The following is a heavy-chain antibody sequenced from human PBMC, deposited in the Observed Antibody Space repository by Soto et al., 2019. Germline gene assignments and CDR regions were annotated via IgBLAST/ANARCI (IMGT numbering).Heavy chain of an antibody. V-gene: IGHV5-10-1*01. Sequence: GESLKISCKGSGYSFTSYWISWVRQMPGKGLEWMGRIDPSDSYTNYSPSFQGHVTISAGKSINTAYLQWSSLKASDTAMYYCASRLGVAHYWGQGALVTVSS. J-gene: IGHJ4*02. D-gene: IGHD6-19*01. CDR2: IDPSDSYT. CDR1: GYSFTSYW. CDR3: ASRLGVAHY.